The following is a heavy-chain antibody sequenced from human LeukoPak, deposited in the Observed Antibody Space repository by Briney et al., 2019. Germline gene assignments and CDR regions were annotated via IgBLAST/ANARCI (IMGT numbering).Heavy chain of an antibody. D-gene: IGHD2-8*01. V-gene: IGHV3-21*01. J-gene: IGHJ4*02. CDR2: ISSTSIYI. Sequence: GGSLRLSCAASGFTFSSYSLNWVRQAPGKGLEWVSSISSTSIYIYYADSVKGRFTISRDNSKSTLYLQMNSLRDDDSAAYFCARVYLERLTAGYFDHWGQGTQVTVSP. CDR3: ARVYLERLTAGYFDH. CDR1: GFTFSSYS.